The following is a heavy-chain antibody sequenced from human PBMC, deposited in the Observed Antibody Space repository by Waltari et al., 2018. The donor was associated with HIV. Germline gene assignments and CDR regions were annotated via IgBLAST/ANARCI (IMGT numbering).Heavy chain of an antibody. J-gene: IGHJ4*02. Sequence: QVQLQESGPGLVEPSQTLSLTCPVSSGSVHAGSYYWSWIRQPAGKGLEWIGHIHTTGNTDYKASIKSRVTISVDMSKNQFSLKMTSVTAADTAVYYCAAGWRAFDYWGQGTLVTVSS. V-gene: IGHV4-61*02. CDR1: SGSVHAGSYY. CDR3: AAGWRAFDY. CDR2: IHTTGNT. D-gene: IGHD6-19*01.